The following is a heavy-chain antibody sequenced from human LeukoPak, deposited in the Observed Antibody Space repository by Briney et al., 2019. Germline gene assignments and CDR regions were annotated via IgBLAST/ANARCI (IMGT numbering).Heavy chain of an antibody. D-gene: IGHD3-16*02. Sequence: SETLSLTCTVSGGSISSSSCYWGWIRQPPGKGLEWIGTMYHSGSTYYNPSLKSRVTISVDTSRNQFSLKLSSVTAADTAVYYCARYDVWGSYRAFDYWGQGTLVTVSS. CDR3: ARYDVWGSYRAFDY. V-gene: IGHV4-39*07. CDR2: MYHSGST. J-gene: IGHJ4*02. CDR1: GGSISSSSCY.